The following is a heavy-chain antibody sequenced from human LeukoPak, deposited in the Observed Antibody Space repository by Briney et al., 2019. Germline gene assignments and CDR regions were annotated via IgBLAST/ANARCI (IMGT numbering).Heavy chain of an antibody. CDR1: GDSISSYY. J-gene: IGHJ4*02. V-gene: IGHV4-39*07. Sequence: SETLSLTCTVSGDSISSYYWGWIRQPPGKGLEWIGSIYYSGSTYYNPSLKSRVTISVDTSKNQFSLKLSSVTAADTAVYYCARDVTAAFDYWGQGTLVTVSS. CDR2: IYYSGST. D-gene: IGHD6-13*01. CDR3: ARDVTAAFDY.